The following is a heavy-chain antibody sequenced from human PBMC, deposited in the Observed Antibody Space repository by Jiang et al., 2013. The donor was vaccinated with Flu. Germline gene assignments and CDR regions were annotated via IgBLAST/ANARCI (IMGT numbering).Heavy chain of an antibody. Sequence: KPSQTLSLTCTVSGGSISSGGYYWSWIRQXPGKGLEWIGYIYYSGSTYYNPSLKSRVTISVDTSKNQFSLKLSSVTAADTAVYYCARERHGAFDYYGMDVWGQGTTVTVSS. CDR2: IYYSGST. CDR3: ARERHGAFDYYGMDV. V-gene: IGHV4-31*03. D-gene: IGHD3-10*01. J-gene: IGHJ6*02. CDR1: GGSISSGGYY.